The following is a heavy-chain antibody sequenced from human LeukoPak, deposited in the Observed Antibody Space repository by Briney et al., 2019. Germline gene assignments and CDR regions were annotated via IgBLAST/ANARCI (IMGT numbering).Heavy chain of an antibody. Sequence: GGSLRLSCAASRFTFSSHSMNWVRQAPGKGLEWVSSISSSSSYIYYADSVKGRFTISRDNAKNSLYLQMNSLRAEDTAVYYCAREPHYDLLTGYALGYLDLWGRGTLLTVSS. CDR2: ISSSSSYI. J-gene: IGHJ2*01. CDR3: AREPHYDLLTGYALGYLDL. CDR1: RFTFSSHS. D-gene: IGHD3-9*01. V-gene: IGHV3-21*01.